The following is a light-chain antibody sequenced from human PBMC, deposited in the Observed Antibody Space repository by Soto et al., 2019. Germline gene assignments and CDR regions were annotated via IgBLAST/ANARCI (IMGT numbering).Light chain of an antibody. J-gene: IGKJ4*01. Sequence: ETVMTQSPATLSVSPGERVTLSCRASQSVSSNLAWYQQKPGQPPRLIIYTASTRATGTPARFSGSGSGTEFTLTISSLQSEDFAVYYCQQYKNWPPVTFCGGTKVEIK. V-gene: IGKV3-15*01. CDR3: QQYKNWPPVT. CDR2: TAS. CDR1: QSVSSN.